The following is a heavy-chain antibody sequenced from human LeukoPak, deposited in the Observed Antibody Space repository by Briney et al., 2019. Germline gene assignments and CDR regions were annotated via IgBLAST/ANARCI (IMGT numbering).Heavy chain of an antibody. CDR1: GYTFTGYY. D-gene: IGHD6-19*01. J-gene: IGHJ4*02. CDR3: ARGDSSGWYEGSDY. Sequence: VASVKVSCKASGYTFTGYYMHWVRQAPGQGLEWMGRINPNSGGTNYAQKFQGRVTMTRDTSISTAYMELSRLRSDDTAVYYCARGDSSGWYEGSDYWGQGTLVIVSS. CDR2: INPNSGGT. V-gene: IGHV1-2*06.